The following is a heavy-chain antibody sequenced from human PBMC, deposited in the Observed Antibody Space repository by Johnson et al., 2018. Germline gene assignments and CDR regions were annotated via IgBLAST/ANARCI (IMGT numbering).Heavy chain of an antibody. J-gene: IGHJ3*02. V-gene: IGHV3-30*18. CDR3: AKELIRARVVVITTSHDAFDI. CDR2: ISYDGRNK. D-gene: IGHD3-22*01. CDR1: GFTFSSYG. Sequence: VQLVESGGGVVQPGRSLILPCAASGFTFSSYGMHWVRQAPGKGLEWVAVISYDGRNKYYADSVTGRFTISRDNSKNTLYLQMNSLRAEDTAVYYWAKELIRARVVVITTSHDAFDIWGQGTMVTVSS.